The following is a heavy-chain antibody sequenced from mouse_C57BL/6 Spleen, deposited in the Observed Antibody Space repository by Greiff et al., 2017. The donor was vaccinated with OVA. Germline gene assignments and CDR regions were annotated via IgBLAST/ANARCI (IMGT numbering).Heavy chain of an antibody. CDR3: ARSDDYDFPYYDY. V-gene: IGHV1-64*01. CDR1: GYTFTSYW. D-gene: IGHD2-4*01. Sequence: QVQLQQPGAELVKPGASVKLSCKASGYTFTSYWMHWVKQRPGQGLEWIGMIHPNSGSTNYNEKFKSKATLTVDKSSSTAYMQLSSLTSEDSAVYYCARSDDYDFPYYDYWGQSTTLTVSS. CDR2: IHPNSGST. J-gene: IGHJ2*01.